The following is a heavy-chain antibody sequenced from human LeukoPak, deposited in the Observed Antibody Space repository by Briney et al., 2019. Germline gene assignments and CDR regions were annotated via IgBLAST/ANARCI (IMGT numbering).Heavy chain of an antibody. CDR1: GCSISSRSYY. CDR2: MYYSGST. D-gene: IGHD2-2*01. Sequence: SGETLSLTCTVSGCSISSRSYYWGCMRQPPGLGLESIGSMYYSGSTYYNPSLKSRVTMSVDTSKNQFSLKLSSVTAADTAVYYCARGGQVRGYCSSTSCYAFFDPWGPGALVTVSS. J-gene: IGHJ5*02. V-gene: IGHV4-39*07. CDR3: ARGGQVRGYCSSTSCYAFFDP.